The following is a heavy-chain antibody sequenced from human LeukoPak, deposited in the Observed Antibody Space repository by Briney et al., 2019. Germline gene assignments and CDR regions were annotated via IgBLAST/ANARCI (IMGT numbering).Heavy chain of an antibody. D-gene: IGHD3-22*01. CDR1: GGSISAYY. J-gene: IGHJ4*02. CDR2: IYRSGST. Sequence: SETLSLTCTVSGGSISAYYWSWIRQPAGKGLEWIGRIYRSGSTNYNPSLRSRVTMSVDTSKNQFSLRLKSVTAADTAVYYCARDRNYDSSGYYNFDYWGQGTLVTVSS. CDR3: ARDRNYDSSGYYNFDY. V-gene: IGHV4-4*07.